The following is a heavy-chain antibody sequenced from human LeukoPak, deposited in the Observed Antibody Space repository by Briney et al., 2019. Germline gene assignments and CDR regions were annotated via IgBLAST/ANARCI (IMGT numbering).Heavy chain of an antibody. D-gene: IGHD6-13*01. Sequence: SQTLSLTCAVSGGSISSGGYSWSWIRQPPGKGLEWIGYIYHSGSTYYNPSLKSRVTISVDTSKNQFSLKLSSVTAADTAVYYCARHSYSSSFKALDYWGQGTLVTVSS. J-gene: IGHJ4*02. CDR3: ARHSYSSSFKALDY. V-gene: IGHV4-30-2*01. CDR1: GGSISSGGYS. CDR2: IYHSGST.